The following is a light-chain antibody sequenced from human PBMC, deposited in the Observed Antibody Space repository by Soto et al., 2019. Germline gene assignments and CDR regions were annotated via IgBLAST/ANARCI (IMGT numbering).Light chain of an antibody. CDR1: SSDVGGYNY. J-gene: IGLJ1*01. CDR2: DVS. CDR3: SSYTSSSSYV. Sequence: QSALTQPRSVSGSPGQSVTISCTGTSSDVGGYNYVSWYQQHPGKAPKLMIHDVSNRPSGVSDRFSGSKSGNTASLTISGLQSEDEADYYCSSYTSSSSYVFGSGTKVTVL. V-gene: IGLV2-11*01.